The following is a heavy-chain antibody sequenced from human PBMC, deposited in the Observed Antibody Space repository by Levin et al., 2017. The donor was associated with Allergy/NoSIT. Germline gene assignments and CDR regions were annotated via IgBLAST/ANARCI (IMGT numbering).Heavy chain of an antibody. CDR1: GFSLSNSW. J-gene: IGHJ4*02. D-gene: IGHD6-19*01. CDR2: ISSKPDGAAT. CDR3: TTQFQW. Sequence: PGGSLRLSCAASGFSLSNSWMNWVRQAPGKGLEWIGRISSKPDGAATDYAAPLKGRFTISRDDSTNTLYLQMNSLKAEDTAIYYCTTQFQWWGQRTLVTVSS. V-gene: IGHV3-15*01.